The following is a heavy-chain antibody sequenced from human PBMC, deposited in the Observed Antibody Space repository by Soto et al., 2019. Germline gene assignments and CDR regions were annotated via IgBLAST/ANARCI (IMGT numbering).Heavy chain of an antibody. CDR2: ISWNSGNI. CDR1: GFTFDDYA. Sequence: EVQLVESGGGLVQPGRSLRLSCAASGFTFDDYAMHWVRQVPGKGLEWVSGISWNSGNIGYADSVKGRFTISGDNAKNSLYLQMNSLRVEDTALYYCAKDTYSSSPYYMDVWGKGTTVTVSS. D-gene: IGHD6-6*01. J-gene: IGHJ6*03. V-gene: IGHV3-9*01. CDR3: AKDTYSSSPYYMDV.